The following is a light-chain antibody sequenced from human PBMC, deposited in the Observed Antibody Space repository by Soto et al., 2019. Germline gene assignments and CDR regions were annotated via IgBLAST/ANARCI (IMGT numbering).Light chain of an antibody. CDR3: QQYAKAPLT. CDR1: QSVSSSY. V-gene: IGKV3-20*01. CDR2: GAS. Sequence: EIVLTQSPGTLSLSPGERATLSCRASQSVSSSYLAWYQQKPGQAPRLLIYGASTRATGIPARFSGSGSGTDFTLTISRLEPEDFAVYYCQQYAKAPLTFGQGTKVDIK. J-gene: IGKJ1*01.